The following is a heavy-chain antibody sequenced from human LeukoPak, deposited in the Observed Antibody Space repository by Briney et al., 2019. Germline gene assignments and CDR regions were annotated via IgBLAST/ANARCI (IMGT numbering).Heavy chain of an antibody. CDR2: ISGDGGST. CDR1: GFTFDDYA. J-gene: IGHJ6*02. V-gene: IGHV3-43*02. CDR3: AKGAAAGTFQGMDV. D-gene: IGHD6-13*01. Sequence: PGGALRLSCAASGFTFDDYAMHWVRQAPGEGLEWVFLISGDGGSTYYADSVKGRFTISRDNSKNSLYLQMNSLGTEDTALYYCAKGAAAGTFQGMDVWGQGTTVTVSS.